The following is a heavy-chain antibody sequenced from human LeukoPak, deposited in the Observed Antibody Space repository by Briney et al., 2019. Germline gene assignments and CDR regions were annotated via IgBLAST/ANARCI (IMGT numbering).Heavy chain of an antibody. J-gene: IGHJ4*02. CDR2: TRGSGGST. V-gene: IGHV3-23*01. D-gene: IGHD2-2*01. Sequence: GGSLRLSCAASGFTFSSYAMSWVRQAPGKGLEWVSATRGSGGSTYYADSVKGRFTISRDNSKNTLYLQMNSLRAEDTAVYYCAKLVVVPAAMHYWGQGTLVTVSS. CDR1: GFTFSSYA. CDR3: AKLVVVPAAMHY.